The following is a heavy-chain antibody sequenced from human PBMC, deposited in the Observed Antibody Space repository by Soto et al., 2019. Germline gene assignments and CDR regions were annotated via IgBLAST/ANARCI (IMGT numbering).Heavy chain of an antibody. Sequence: PGGSLRLSCAASGFTFSSYGMHWVRQAPGKGLEWVAVIWYDVSNKYYADSVKGRFTISRDNSKNKLYLQMNSLRAEDTAVYYCARDLMIVVVGPLDYWGQGTLVTVSS. J-gene: IGHJ4*02. CDR3: ARDLMIVVVGPLDY. CDR1: GFTFSSYG. CDR2: IWYDVSNK. V-gene: IGHV3-33*01. D-gene: IGHD3-22*01.